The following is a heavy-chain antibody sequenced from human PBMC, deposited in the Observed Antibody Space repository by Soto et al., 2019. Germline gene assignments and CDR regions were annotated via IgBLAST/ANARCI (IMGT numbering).Heavy chain of an antibody. J-gene: IGHJ1*01. CDR2: IYRIGTT. Sequence: QLQLQESGSGLVKPSQTLSLTCAVSGGSISGGSYSWIWIRQPPGKGVEWIGYIYRIGTTFYNPSLKNRVTFSIDRSKNEFSLHLNSVTAADTAMYYCGVFDTYAHFAGSGGRGTLVTVSS. V-gene: IGHV4-30-2*01. CDR3: GVFDTYAHFAGS. D-gene: IGHD2-2*01. CDR1: GGSISGGSYS.